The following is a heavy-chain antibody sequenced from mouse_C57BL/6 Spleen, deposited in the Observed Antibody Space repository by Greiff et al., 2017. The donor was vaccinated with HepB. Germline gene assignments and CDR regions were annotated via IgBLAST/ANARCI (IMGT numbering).Heavy chain of an antibody. CDR3: ARRGYDYDY. CDR1: GYTFTSYW. J-gene: IGHJ2*01. CDR2: IYPSDSET. V-gene: IGHV1-61*01. Sequence: QVQLQQPGAELVRPGSSVKLSCKASGYTFTSYWMDWVKQRPGQGLEWIGNIYPSDSETHYNQKFKDKATLTVDKSSSTAYRQLSSLTSEDSAVYYCARRGYDYDYWGQGTTLTVSS. D-gene: IGHD2-4*01.